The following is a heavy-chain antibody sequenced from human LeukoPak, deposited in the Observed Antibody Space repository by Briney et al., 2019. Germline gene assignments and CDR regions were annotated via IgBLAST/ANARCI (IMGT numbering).Heavy chain of an antibody. CDR1: GFTFSSYS. D-gene: IGHD5-12*01. V-gene: IGHV3-21*01. J-gene: IGHJ4*02. CDR3: ARDSWERGYSGYDPDY. CDR2: ISSSSSYI. Sequence: GGSLRLSCAASGFTFSSYSMNWVRQAPGKGLEWVSSISSSSSYIYYADSVKGRFTISRDNAKNSLYLQMNSLRAEDTAVYYYARDSWERGYSGYDPDYWGQGTLVTVSS.